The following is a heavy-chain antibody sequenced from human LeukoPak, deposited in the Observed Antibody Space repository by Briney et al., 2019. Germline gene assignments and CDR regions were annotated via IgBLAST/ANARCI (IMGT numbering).Heavy chain of an antibody. D-gene: IGHD3-3*01. V-gene: IGHV3-21*01. CDR1: GFTFSSYS. CDR2: ISSSSSYI. Sequence: GGSLRLSCAASGFTFSSYSMNWARQAPGKGLEWVSSISSSSSYIYYADSVKGRFTISRDNAKNSLYLQMNSLRAEDTAVYYCASSPPLDYDFWSGPASYYYYYMDVWGKGTTVTVSS. CDR3: ASSPPLDYDFWSGPASYYYYYMDV. J-gene: IGHJ6*03.